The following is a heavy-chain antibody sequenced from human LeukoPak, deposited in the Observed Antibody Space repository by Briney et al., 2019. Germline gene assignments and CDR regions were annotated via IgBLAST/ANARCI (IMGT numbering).Heavy chain of an antibody. CDR2: IYYSGST. V-gene: IGHV4-59*08. CDR3: ARHQGGTYYYDAFDI. Sequence: SETLSHTCNVSGGSISSYQWSWIRQPPGKGLEWIGYIYYSGSTNYNPSLKSRVTISVDTSKNQFSLNLSSVTAADTAVYYCARHQGGTYYYDAFDIWGQGTMVTVSS. D-gene: IGHD1-26*01. J-gene: IGHJ3*02. CDR1: GGSISSYQ.